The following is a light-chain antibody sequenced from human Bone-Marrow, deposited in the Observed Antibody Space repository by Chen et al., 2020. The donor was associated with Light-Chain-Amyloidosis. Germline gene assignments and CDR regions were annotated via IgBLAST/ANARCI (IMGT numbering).Light chain of an antibody. CDR3: SSYNITNTLV. CDR2: EVT. J-gene: IGLJ1*01. V-gene: IGLV2-14*01. CDR1: SSHVGGDNN. Sequence: QSALTQPSSVSGSPGQSITISCTGTSSHVGGDNNVSWYQQHPDKAPKLIIYEVTNRPSWVPVRFSGSKSDNTASLTISGLQTADEADYFCSSYNITNTLVFGSGTKVTVL.